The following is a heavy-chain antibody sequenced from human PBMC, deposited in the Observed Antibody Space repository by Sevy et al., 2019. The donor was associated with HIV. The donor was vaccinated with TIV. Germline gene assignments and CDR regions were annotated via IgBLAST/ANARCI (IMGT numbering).Heavy chain of an antibody. CDR3: ARGGYSYGRAYYFDY. CDR1: GFTFSSYD. CDR2: IGTAGDT. V-gene: IGHV3-13*01. Sequence: GGSLRLSCAASGFTFSSYDMHWVRQATGKGLEWVSAIGTAGDTYYPGSVKGRFTISRENAKNSLYLQMNSLRARDTAVYYCARGGYSYGRAYYFDYWGQGTLVTVSS. D-gene: IGHD5-18*01. J-gene: IGHJ4*02.